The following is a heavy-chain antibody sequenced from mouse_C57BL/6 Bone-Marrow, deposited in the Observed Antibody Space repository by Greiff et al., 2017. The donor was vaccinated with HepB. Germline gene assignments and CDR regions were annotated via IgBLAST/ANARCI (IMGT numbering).Heavy chain of an antibody. D-gene: IGHD1-2*01. CDR2: ISSGSSTI. J-gene: IGHJ4*01. V-gene: IGHV5-17*01. CDR1: GFTFSDYG. CDR3: AKWTTAAAMDY. Sequence: EVHLVESGGGLVKPGGSLKLSCAASGFTFSDYGMHWVRQAPEKGLEWVAYISSGSSTIYYADTVKGRFTISRDNAKNTLFLQMTSLRSEDTAMYYCAKWTTAAAMDYWGQGTSVTVSS.